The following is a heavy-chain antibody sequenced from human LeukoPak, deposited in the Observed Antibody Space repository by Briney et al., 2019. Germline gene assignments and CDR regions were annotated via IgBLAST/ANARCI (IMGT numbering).Heavy chain of an antibody. V-gene: IGHV3-74*01. CDR2: IDTDGSST. Sequence: GGSLRLSCAASGFSFSSYWMHWVRQAPGKGLVWVSRIDTDGSSTRYADSVKGRFTISRDNAKNTLYLQMKSLRAEDTAVYYCARAPNDYWSGYSASFDYWGQGTLVTVSS. D-gene: IGHD3-3*01. CDR1: GFSFSSYW. J-gene: IGHJ4*02. CDR3: ARAPNDYWSGYSASFDY.